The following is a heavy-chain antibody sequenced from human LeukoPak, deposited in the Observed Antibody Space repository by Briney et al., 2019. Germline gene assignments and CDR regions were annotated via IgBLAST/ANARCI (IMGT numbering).Heavy chain of an antibody. V-gene: IGHV3-48*01. D-gene: IGHD2-8*01. J-gene: IGHJ6*03. CDR3: ARGRGEGYCTNGVCSYYYYYMDV. Sequence: GGTLRLSCAASGFTFSSYSMNWVRQAPGKGLEWLSYISSSGSTIYYAGSVKGRFTISRDNAQNSVYLQMNSLRAEDTAVYYCARGRGEGYCTNGVCSYYYYYMDVWGKGTTVTVSS. CDR1: GFTFSSYS. CDR2: ISSSGSTI.